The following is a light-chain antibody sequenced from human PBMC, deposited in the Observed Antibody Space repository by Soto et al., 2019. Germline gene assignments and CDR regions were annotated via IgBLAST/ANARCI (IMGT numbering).Light chain of an antibody. J-gene: IGKJ5*01. CDR2: AAS. CDR3: QQASSFPPT. CDR1: QDISSL. V-gene: IGKV1-12*01. Sequence: DIQMTQSPSSVSASVGYRVTITCRASQDISSLLAWYQQKPGKAPKIMIYAASSLQGGVPSRFSGSGSGTEFTLTISSLQPEDFATYYCQQASSFPPTFGQGTRLEIK.